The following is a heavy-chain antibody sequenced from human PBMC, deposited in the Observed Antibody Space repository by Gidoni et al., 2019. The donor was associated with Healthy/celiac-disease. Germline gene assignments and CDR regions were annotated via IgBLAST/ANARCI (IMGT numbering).Heavy chain of an antibody. V-gene: IGHV1-18*04. CDR1: GYTFTSYG. CDR2: ISAYNGNT. CDR3: ARDVKVGDDILTGPTNFDY. D-gene: IGHD3-9*01. Sequence: QVQLVQSGAEVKKPGASVKVSCKASGYTFTSYGISWVRQAPGQGLEWMGWISAYNGNTNDAQKLQGRVTMTTDTSTSTAYMELRSLRSDDTAVYYCARDVKVGDDILTGPTNFDYWGQGTLVTVSS. J-gene: IGHJ4*02.